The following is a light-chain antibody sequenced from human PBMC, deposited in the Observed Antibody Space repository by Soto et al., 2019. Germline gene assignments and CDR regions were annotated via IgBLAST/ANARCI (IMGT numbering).Light chain of an antibody. V-gene: IGKV3-20*01. CDR1: QSVSSSY. Sequence: EIVLTQSPGTLSLSPGERATLSCRASQSVSSSYLAWYQQKPGQAPRLLIYGASSRATGIPDRFSGSGSGTDFTLTISRLETEDFAVYYCKQYGSSPTWTFGQGTKVEIK. CDR2: GAS. CDR3: KQYGSSPTWT. J-gene: IGKJ1*01.